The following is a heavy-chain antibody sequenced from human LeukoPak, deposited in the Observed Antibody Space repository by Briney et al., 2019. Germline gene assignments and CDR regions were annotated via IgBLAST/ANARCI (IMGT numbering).Heavy chain of an antibody. J-gene: IGHJ4*02. CDR1: GFTFSSYA. CDR2: ISGSGHST. CDR3: AKGDGTYRFPARYYFDC. D-gene: IGHD3-3*01. Sequence: GGSLRLSCAASGFTFSSYAMSWVRQAPGKGLEWVSSISGSGHSTYYAYSVKGRFTISRDNSKNTLYLQMNSLRAEDTAVYYCAKGDGTYRFPARYYFDCWGQGTLTTVSS. V-gene: IGHV3-23*01.